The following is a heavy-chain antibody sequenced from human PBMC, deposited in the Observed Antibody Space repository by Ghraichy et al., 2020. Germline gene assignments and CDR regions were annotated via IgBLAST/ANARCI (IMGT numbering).Heavy chain of an antibody. Sequence: SETLSLTCAVYGGSFSGYYWSWIRQPPGKGLEWIGEINHSGSTNYNPSLKSRVTISVDTSKNQFSLKLSSVTAADTAVYYCARVGYSSGWGDYWGQGTLVTVSS. J-gene: IGHJ4*02. V-gene: IGHV4-34*01. CDR2: INHSGST. CDR1: GGSFSGYY. D-gene: IGHD6-19*01. CDR3: ARVGYSSGWGDY.